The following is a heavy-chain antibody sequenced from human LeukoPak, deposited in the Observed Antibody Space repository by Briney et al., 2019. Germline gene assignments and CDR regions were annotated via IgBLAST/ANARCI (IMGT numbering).Heavy chain of an antibody. CDR1: GFTFSSYA. CDR2: ISGSGGST. D-gene: IGHD3-22*01. CDR3: AKDRRTYYYDSSGPYDAFDI. V-gene: IGHV3-23*01. J-gene: IGHJ3*02. Sequence: GGSLRLSCAASGFTFSSYAMSWVRQAPGKGLGWVSAISGSGGSTYYADSVKGRFTISRDNSKNTLYLQMNSLRAEDTAVYYCAKDRRTYYYDSSGPYDAFDIWGQGTMVTVSS.